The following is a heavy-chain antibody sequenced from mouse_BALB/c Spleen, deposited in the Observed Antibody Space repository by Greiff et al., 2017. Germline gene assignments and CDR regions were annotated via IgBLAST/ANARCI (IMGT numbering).Heavy chain of an antibody. CDR3: TRLLRLPY. Sequence: QVQLQQSGAELVRPGASVTLSCKASGNTFTDYEMHWVKQTPVHGLEWIGAIDPETGGTAYNQKFKGKATLTADKSSSTAYMELRSLTSEDSAVYYCTRLLRLPYWGQGTTLTVSS. D-gene: IGHD1-2*01. CDR2: IDPETGGT. CDR1: GNTFTDYE. J-gene: IGHJ2*01. V-gene: IGHV1-15*01.